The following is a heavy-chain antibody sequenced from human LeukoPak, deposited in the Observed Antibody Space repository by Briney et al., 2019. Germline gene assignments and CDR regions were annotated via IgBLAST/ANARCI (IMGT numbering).Heavy chain of an antibody. J-gene: IGHJ5*02. V-gene: IGHV3-48*03. CDR1: GFTFSSYE. CDR3: ATENTAMARNWFDP. Sequence: PGGSLRLSCAASGFTFSSYEMNWVRQAPGKGLEWVSYISSSGSTIYYADSVKGRFTISRDNAKNSLYLQMNSLRAEDTAVYYCATENTAMARNWFDPWGQGTLVTVSS. CDR2: ISSSGSTI. D-gene: IGHD5-18*01.